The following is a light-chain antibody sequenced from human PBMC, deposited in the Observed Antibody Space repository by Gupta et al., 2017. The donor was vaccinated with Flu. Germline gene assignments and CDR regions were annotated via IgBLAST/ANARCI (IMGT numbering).Light chain of an antibody. J-gene: IGKJ4*01. CDR3: QQDNNYLT. CDR1: QGVRSN. Sequence: EIVMRQSPVTLSVSPGERATLSCRASQGVRSNLAWYQQKPGQAPRLLIYGASTRAAGVPDRFSGSGYGTEFTLTSSSRQSEDFAVYYGQQDNNYLTFGGGTKVEIK. V-gene: IGKV3-15*01. CDR2: GAS.